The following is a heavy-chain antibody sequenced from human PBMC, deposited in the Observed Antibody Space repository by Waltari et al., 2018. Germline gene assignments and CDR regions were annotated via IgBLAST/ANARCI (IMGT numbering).Heavy chain of an antibody. CDR1: GASITSLY. CDR3: ARQQFGSEYYYGMDV. D-gene: IGHD3-16*01. J-gene: IGHJ6*02. V-gene: IGHV4-59*08. CDR2: IYYTGST. Sequence: QVQLQESGPGLVKPSETLSLSCAVSGASITSLYWSWIRQSPGRGLEWIGYIYYTGSTRYNPPLQGRAIISLDTSKEHFSLKLRSVTATDTAVYYCARQQFGSEYYYGMDVWGQGTTVTVS.